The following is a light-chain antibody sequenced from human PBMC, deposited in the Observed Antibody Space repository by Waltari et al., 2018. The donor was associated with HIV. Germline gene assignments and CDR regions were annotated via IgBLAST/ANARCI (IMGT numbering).Light chain of an antibody. CDR3: GTWDTTLSAVV. Sequence: QSVFPHPPSVSAAPGETSIISCSRSSSTIGKNYVSWYQQLPGTAPKLFIYNDDLRHSGSRDRFSGSRFGTSATLGITGLQTGDEADYYCGTWDTTLSAVVFGGGTKLTVL. CDR1: SSTIGKNY. V-gene: IGLV1-51*01. CDR2: NDD. J-gene: IGLJ2*01.